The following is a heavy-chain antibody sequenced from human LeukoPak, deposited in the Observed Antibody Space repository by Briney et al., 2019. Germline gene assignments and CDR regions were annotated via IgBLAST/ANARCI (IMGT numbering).Heavy chain of an antibody. V-gene: IGHV1-69*13. CDR2: IIPIFGTA. CDR3: ARGTTVTISLPDAFDI. Sequence: SVKVSCKASGGTFSSYAISWVRQAPGRGLEWMGGIIPIFGTANYAQKFQGRVTITADESTSTAYMELSSLRSEDTAVYYCARGTTVTISLPDAFDIWGQGTMVTVSS. CDR1: GGTFSSYA. D-gene: IGHD4-17*01. J-gene: IGHJ3*02.